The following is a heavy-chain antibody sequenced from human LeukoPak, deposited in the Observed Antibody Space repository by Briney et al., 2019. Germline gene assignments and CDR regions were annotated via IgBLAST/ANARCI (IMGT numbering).Heavy chain of an antibody. Sequence: PGGSLRLSCAASGFTFSSYEMNWVRQAPGKGLERVSYISSSDSTIYYADSVKGRFTISRENAKNSLYLQMSSRRAEDTAVYYCARYCSGGSCYSHDAFDIGGQGRIVTAPS. D-gene: IGHD2-15*01. J-gene: IGHJ3*02. CDR3: ARYCSGGSCYSHDAFDI. V-gene: IGHV3-48*03. CDR1: GFTFSSYE. CDR2: ISSSDSTI.